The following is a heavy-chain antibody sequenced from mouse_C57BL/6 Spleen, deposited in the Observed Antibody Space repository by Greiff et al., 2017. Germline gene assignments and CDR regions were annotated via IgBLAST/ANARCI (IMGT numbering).Heavy chain of an antibody. CDR2: INPNNGGT. CDR1: GYTFTDYN. Sequence: VQQQQSGPELVKPGASVKIPCKASGYTFTDYNMDWVKQSHGKSLEWIGDINPNNGGTIYTQKFKGKATLTVDTSSSTAYMELRSLTSEDTAVYYCARYYGSQGYYAMDYWGQGTSVTVSS. J-gene: IGHJ4*01. D-gene: IGHD1-1*01. V-gene: IGHV1-18*01. CDR3: ARYYGSQGYYAMDY.